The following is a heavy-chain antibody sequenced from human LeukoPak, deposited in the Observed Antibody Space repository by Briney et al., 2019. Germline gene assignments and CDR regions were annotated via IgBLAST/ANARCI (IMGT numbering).Heavy chain of an antibody. CDR3: ARGTLYSGWSYYFDY. Sequence: PSETLSLTCTVSGGSISSSSYYWGWIRQPPGKGLEWIGSIYYSGSTYYNPSLKSRVTISVDTSKNQFSLKLSSVTAADTAVYYCARGTLYSGWSYYFDYWGQGSQVTVSS. D-gene: IGHD6-19*01. V-gene: IGHV4-39*07. CDR2: IYYSGST. CDR1: GGSISSSSYY. J-gene: IGHJ4*02.